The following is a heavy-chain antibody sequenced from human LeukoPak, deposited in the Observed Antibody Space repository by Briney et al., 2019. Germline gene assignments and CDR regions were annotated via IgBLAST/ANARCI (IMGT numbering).Heavy chain of an antibody. D-gene: IGHD3-10*01. CDR1: GGSISSYY. V-gene: IGHV4-34*01. CDR3: ARRVGVHWYYGSGTNWFDP. Sequence: PSETLSLTCTVSGGSISSYYWSWIRQPPGKGLEWIGEINHSGSTNYNPSLKSRVTISVDTSKNQFSLKLSSVTAADTAVYYCARRVGVHWYYGSGTNWFDPWGQGTLVTVSS. J-gene: IGHJ5*02. CDR2: INHSGST.